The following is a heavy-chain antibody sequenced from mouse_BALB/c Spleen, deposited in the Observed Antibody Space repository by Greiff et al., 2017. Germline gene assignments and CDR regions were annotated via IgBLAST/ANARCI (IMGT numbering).Heavy chain of an antibody. Sequence: VQLKESGGGLVKPGGSLKLSCAASGFTFSSYAMSWVRQTPEKRLEWVASISSGGSTYYPDSVKGRFTISRDNARNILYLQMNSLRSEDTAMYYCARDIYYDDDDYFDYWGQGTTLTGSS. V-gene: IGHV5-6-5*01. D-gene: IGHD2-4*01. CDR3: ARDIYYDDDDYFDY. CDR2: ISSGGST. J-gene: IGHJ2*01. CDR1: GFTFSSYA.